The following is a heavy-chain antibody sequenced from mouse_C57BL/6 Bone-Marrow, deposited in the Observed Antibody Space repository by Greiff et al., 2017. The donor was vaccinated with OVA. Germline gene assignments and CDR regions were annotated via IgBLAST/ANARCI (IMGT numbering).Heavy chain of an antibody. D-gene: IGHD2-5*01. CDR3: ARHGSYYSNWYFDV. CDR2: ISSGGSYT. CDR1: GFTFSSYG. J-gene: IGHJ1*03. Sequence: EVMLVESGGDLVKPGGSLKLSCAASGFTFSSYGMSWVRQTPDKRLEWVATISSGGSYTYYPDSVKGRFTISRDNAKNTLYLQMSSLKSEDTAMYYCARHGSYYSNWYFDVWGTGTTVTVSS. V-gene: IGHV5-6*01.